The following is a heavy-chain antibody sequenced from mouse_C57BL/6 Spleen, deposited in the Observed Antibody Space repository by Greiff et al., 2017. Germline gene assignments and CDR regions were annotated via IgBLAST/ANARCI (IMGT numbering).Heavy chain of an antibody. CDR1: GYTFTDYE. CDR2: IDPETGGT. J-gene: IGHJ3*01. V-gene: IGHV1-15*01. Sequence: QVQLQQSGAELVRPGASVTLSCKASGYTFTDYEMHWVKQTPVHGLEWIGAIDPETGGTAYNQKFKGKAILTADKSSSTAYMELRSLTSEDSAVYYCTRHYGSSFPFAYWGQGTLVTVSA. D-gene: IGHD1-1*01. CDR3: TRHYGSSFPFAY.